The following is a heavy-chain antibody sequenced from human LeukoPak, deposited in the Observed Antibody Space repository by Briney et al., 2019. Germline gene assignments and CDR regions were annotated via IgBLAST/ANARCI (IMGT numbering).Heavy chain of an antibody. CDR1: GGSISNSNW. V-gene: IGHV4-4*02. CDR2: IYHSGST. Sequence: GTLSLTCAVSGGSISNSNWWTWVRQPPGKGLEWIGEIYHSGSTSYNPSLKSRVTISIDKSKNQFSLKLSSVTAADTAVYYRARNGRPPFGPINYWGQGALVTVSS. CDR3: ARNGRPPFGPINY. J-gene: IGHJ4*02. D-gene: IGHD3-16*01.